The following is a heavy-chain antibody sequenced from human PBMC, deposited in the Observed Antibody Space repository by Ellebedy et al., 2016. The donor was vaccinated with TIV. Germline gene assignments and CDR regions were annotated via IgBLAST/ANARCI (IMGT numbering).Heavy chain of an antibody. CDR1: GYTFTGYF. Sequence: AASVKVSCKASGYTFTGYFMHWVRQAPGQGLEWMGRIHPKSGATDYAQIFEGRVTLRLDTSISTASMELRGLTLNDTAVYFCARVDTHVAKRFPLDYWGQGTLVTVSS. CDR2: IHPKSGAT. D-gene: IGHD5-18*01. J-gene: IGHJ4*02. CDR3: ARVDTHVAKRFPLDY. V-gene: IGHV1-2*06.